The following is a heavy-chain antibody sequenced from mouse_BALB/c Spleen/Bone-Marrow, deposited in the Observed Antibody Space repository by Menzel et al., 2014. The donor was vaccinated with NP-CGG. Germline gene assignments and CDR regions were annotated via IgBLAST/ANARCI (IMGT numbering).Heavy chain of an antibody. CDR1: GFNIKDTY. V-gene: IGHV14-3*02. Sequence: VQLQQSGAELVKPGASVKLSCTASGFNIKDTYMHWVKQRPEQGLEWIGRIDPANGNTKYDPKLQGKATITADTSSNTAYLQLSSLTSEDTAVYYCAYGSSYDYFDYWGQGTTLTVSS. D-gene: IGHD1-1*01. CDR2: IDPANGNT. CDR3: AYGSSYDYFDY. J-gene: IGHJ2*01.